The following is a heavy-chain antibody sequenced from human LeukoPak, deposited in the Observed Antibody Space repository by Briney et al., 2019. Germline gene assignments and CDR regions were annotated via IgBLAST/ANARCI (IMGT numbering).Heavy chain of an antibody. CDR2: ISSSSSTI. J-gene: IGHJ3*02. D-gene: IGHD5-12*01. V-gene: IGHV3-48*01. CDR3: ARDSPQALAILHAFDI. Sequence: GGSLRLSCAASGFTFSSYTMNWVRQAPGKGLEWVSKISSSSSTIYYADSVKGRFTISRDNAKNSLYLQMNSLRAEDTAVYYCARDSPQALAILHAFDIWGHGTVVTVSS. CDR1: GFTFSSYT.